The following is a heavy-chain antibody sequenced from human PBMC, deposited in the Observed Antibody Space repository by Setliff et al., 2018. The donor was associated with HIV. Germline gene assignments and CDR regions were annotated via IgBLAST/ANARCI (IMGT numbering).Heavy chain of an antibody. D-gene: IGHD1-26*01. J-gene: IGHJ1*01. CDR1: GFTFSNYA. CDR3: AKGTGGSYLQH. CDR2: ISDSGSST. Sequence: GGSLRLSCTAAGFTFSNYAINWVRQAPGKGLEWVSGISDSGSSTYYADSVKGRHTISRDNSKNTLHLQMNSLRAEDTAVYYCAKGTGGSYLQHWGQGTLVTVSS. V-gene: IGHV3-23*01.